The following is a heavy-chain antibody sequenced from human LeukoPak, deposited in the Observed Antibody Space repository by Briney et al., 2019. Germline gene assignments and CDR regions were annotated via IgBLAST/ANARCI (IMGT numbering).Heavy chain of an antibody. CDR2: ISSSGSTI. CDR1: GFTFSSYE. V-gene: IGHV3-48*03. Sequence: PGGSLRLSCAASGFTFSSYEMNWVRQAPGKGLEWVSYISSSGSTIYYADSVKGRFTISRDNAKNSLYLQMNSLRAEDTAVYYCARGTNDYGDYEGPDAFDIWGQGTMVTVSS. CDR3: ARGTNDYGDYEGPDAFDI. J-gene: IGHJ3*02. D-gene: IGHD4-17*01.